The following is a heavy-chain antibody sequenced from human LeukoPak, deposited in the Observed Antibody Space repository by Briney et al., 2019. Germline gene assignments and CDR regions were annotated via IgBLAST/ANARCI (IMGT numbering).Heavy chain of an antibody. CDR1: GGTFSSYA. V-gene: IGHV1-69*13. CDR3: ARDLARYYDFWSGRNWFDP. CDR2: IIPIFGTA. J-gene: IGHJ5*02. D-gene: IGHD3-3*01. Sequence: GASVKVSCKASGGTFSSYAISWVRQAPRQGLEWMGGIIPIFGTANYAQKFQGRVTITADESTSTAYMELSSLRSEDTAVHYCARDLARYYDFWSGRNWFDPWGQGTLVTVSS.